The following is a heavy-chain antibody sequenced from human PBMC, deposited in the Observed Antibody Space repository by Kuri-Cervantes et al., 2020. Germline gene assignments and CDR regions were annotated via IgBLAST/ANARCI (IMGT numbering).Heavy chain of an antibody. CDR1: GGSISSGGSC. CDR3: ARDSYCSSTSCYDYYYYGMDV. CDR2: IHHSGNS. Sequence: SETLSLTCAVSGGSISSGGSCWTWIRQSPGKGLEWIGYIHHSGNSYYNPSLKSRVTISVDGSKNHFSLRLTSVTAEDTAVYYCARDSYCSSTSCYDYYYYGMDVWGQGTTVTVSS. V-gene: IGHV4-30-2*06. D-gene: IGHD2-2*01. J-gene: IGHJ6*02.